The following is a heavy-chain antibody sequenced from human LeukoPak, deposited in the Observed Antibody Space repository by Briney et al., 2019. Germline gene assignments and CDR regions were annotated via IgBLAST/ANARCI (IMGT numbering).Heavy chain of an antibody. D-gene: IGHD1/OR15-1a*01. Sequence: GGSMSLSWALSGFTFSSYAMSWVRQAPGKGLEWVSSIKKRGGSKNYADSVRGRFTISRDNSKDTLYLQMNSLRVEDTAVYYRARGYDGNNADPCYWGQGTLVTVSS. CDR1: GFTFSSYA. CDR2: IKKRGGSK. V-gene: IGHV3-23*01. J-gene: IGHJ4*02. CDR3: ARGYDGNNADPCY.